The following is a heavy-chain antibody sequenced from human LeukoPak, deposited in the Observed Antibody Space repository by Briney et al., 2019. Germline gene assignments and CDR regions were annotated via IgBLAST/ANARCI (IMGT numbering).Heavy chain of an antibody. CDR2: IYTSGST. D-gene: IGHD2-2*01. CDR1: GGSISSYY. J-gene: IGHJ5*02. CDR3: AGLVPAAGWFDP. Sequence: SETLSLTCTVSGGSISSYYWSWIRQPAGKGLEWIGRIYTSGSTNYNPSLKSRVTMSVDMSKNQFSLKLSSVTAADTAVYYCAGLVPAAGWFDPWGQGTLVTVSS. V-gene: IGHV4-4*07.